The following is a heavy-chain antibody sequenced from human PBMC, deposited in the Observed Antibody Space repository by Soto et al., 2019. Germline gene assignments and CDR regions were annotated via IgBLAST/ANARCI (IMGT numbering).Heavy chain of an antibody. D-gene: IGHD1-26*01. CDR1: GFTFSSYA. CDR2: ISGSGGST. Sequence: GGSLRLSCAASGFTFSSYAMSWVRQAPGKGLEWVSAISGSGGSTYYADSVKGRFTISRDNSKNTLYLQMNCLRAEDTAVDYCAKVDGLLHYFDYWGQGTQVTVSS. J-gene: IGHJ4*02. V-gene: IGHV3-23*01. CDR3: AKVDGLLHYFDY.